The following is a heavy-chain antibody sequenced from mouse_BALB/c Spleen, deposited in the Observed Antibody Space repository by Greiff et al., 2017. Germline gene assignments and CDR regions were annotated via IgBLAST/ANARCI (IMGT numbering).Heavy chain of an antibody. V-gene: IGHV1S137*01. D-gene: IGHD1-1*02. CDR2: ISTYYGDA. CDR1: GYTFTDYA. CDR3: ARNYDYDAMDY. Sequence: VQLQQSGAELVRPGVSVKISCKGSGYTFTDYAMHWVKQSHAKSLEWIGVISTYYGDASYNQKFKGKATMTVDKSSSTAYMELARLTSEDSAIYYCARNYDYDAMDYWGQGTSVTVSS. J-gene: IGHJ4*01.